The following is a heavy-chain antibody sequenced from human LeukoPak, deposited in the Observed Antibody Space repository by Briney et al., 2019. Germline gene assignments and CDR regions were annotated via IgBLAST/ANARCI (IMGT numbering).Heavy chain of an antibody. Sequence: SGGSLRLSCAASGFTFSSYWMSWVRQAPGKGLEWVANIKQDGSEKYYVDSVKGRFTISRDNAKNSLYLQMNSLRAEDTAVYYCARGPNYYDFWSGYYNWGQGTLVTVSS. D-gene: IGHD3-3*01. CDR2: IKQDGSEK. V-gene: IGHV3-7*01. CDR1: GFTFSSYW. J-gene: IGHJ4*02. CDR3: ARGPNYYDFWSGYYN.